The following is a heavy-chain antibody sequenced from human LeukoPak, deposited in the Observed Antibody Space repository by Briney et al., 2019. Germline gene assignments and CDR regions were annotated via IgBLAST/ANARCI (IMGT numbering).Heavy chain of an antibody. Sequence: SGGSWRLSVAPPETSVSGGFMNWVPQPPGKGLEWVSVMRNGDTTDYADSVKGRFTISVDKSKNTVYLQMNSLRTEDTAVYYCSREGYFNFENWGQGTLVTVSS. CDR1: ETSVSGGF. CDR3: SREGYFNFEN. J-gene: IGHJ4*02. CDR2: MRNGDTT. D-gene: IGHD2-15*01. V-gene: IGHV3-66*02.